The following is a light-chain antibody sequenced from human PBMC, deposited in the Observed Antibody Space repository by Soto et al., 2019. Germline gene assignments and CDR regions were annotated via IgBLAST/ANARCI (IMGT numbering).Light chain of an antibody. CDR1: QSVSSSY. V-gene: IGKV3-20*01. Sequence: EIVLTQSPGTLSLSPGERATLSCRASQSVSSSYLAWYQQTPGQAPRLLIYATSSRATGIPDRFSGSGSGNYFPLTISRLAPEDVALYYCHQYGSSPETFGQGTKLEIK. CDR3: HQYGSSPET. CDR2: ATS. J-gene: IGKJ1*01.